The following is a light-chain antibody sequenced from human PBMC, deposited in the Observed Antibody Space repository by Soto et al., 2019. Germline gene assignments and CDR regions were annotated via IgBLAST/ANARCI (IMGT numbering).Light chain of an antibody. CDR3: QQHGSSPIT. CDR2: DAS. V-gene: IGKV3-11*01. CDR1: QSVSSY. J-gene: IGKJ5*01. Sequence: EIVLTQSPATLSLSPWERATLSCRASQSVSSYLAWYQQKPGQAPRLLIYDASNRATGIPARFSGNGSGTDFTLTISSLEPEDFAVYYCQQHGSSPITFGQGTRLEIK.